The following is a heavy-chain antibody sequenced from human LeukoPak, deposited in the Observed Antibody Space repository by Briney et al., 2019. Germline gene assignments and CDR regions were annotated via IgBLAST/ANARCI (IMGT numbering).Heavy chain of an antibody. V-gene: IGHV4-34*01. Sequence: SETLSLTCAVYGGSFSGYYWSWIRQPPGKGLERIGEINHSGSTNYNPSLKSRVTISVDTSKNQFSLKLSSVTAADTAVYYCASADGYPYYFDYWGQGTLVTVSS. CDR3: ASADGYPYYFDY. CDR1: GGSFSGYY. D-gene: IGHD5-24*01. CDR2: INHSGST. J-gene: IGHJ4*02.